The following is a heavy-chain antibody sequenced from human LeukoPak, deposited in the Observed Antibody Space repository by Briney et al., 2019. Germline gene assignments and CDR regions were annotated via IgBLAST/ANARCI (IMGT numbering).Heavy chain of an antibody. Sequence: SQILSLTCAISGDSVSSNSAAWNWIRQSPSRGLEWLGRTYYRSKWYNDYAVSVKSRITINPDTSKNQFSLQLNSVTPEDTAVYYCARSLLGAVAGTIAYFDYWGQGTLVTVSS. CDR3: ARSLLGAVAGTIAYFDY. J-gene: IGHJ4*02. V-gene: IGHV6-1*01. CDR1: GDSVSSNSAA. D-gene: IGHD6-19*01. CDR2: TYYRSKWYN.